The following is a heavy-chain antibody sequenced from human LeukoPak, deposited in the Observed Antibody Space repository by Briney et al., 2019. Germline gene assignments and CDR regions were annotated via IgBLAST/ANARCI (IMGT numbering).Heavy chain of an antibody. CDR3: AKEWGTSTSCLDY. J-gene: IGHJ4*02. CDR2: ISGSSTNT. V-gene: IGHV3-23*01. Sequence: GGSLRLSCAASGFTFRNYVIHWVRQAPGKGLEWVSVISGSSTNTQYADSVKGRFTISRDNSKNTLYLQMHSLRAEDTAVYYCAKEWGTSTSCLDYWGQGTLVTVSS. CDR1: GFTFRNYV. D-gene: IGHD2-2*01.